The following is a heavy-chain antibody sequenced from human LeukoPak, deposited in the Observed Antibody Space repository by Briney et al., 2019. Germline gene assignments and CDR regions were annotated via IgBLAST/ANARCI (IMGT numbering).Heavy chain of an antibody. Sequence: GGSLRLSCAASGFTFSSHAMTWVRQAPGKGLEWVSTISGSGVSTYYADSVRGRLTISRDNSKNTLYLQMNSLGAEDTAVYYCAKKGSVVAVGLSTYFDPWGQGTLVTVSS. CDR1: GFTFSSHA. D-gene: IGHD2-2*01. CDR2: ISGSGVST. J-gene: IGHJ5*02. CDR3: AKKGSVVAVGLSTYFDP. V-gene: IGHV3-23*01.